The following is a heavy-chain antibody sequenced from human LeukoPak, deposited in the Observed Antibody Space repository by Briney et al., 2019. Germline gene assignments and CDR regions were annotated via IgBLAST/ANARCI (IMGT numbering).Heavy chain of an antibody. CDR3: ARGHPTWYYFQH. J-gene: IGHJ1*01. V-gene: IGHV4-30-4*07. CDR1: GGSISSGGYS. CDR2: IYYSGST. D-gene: IGHD6-13*01. Sequence: PSQTLSLTCAVSGGSISSGGYSWSWIRQPPGKGLEWIGYIYYSGSTNYNPSLKSRVTISVDTSKTQFSLKLSSVTAADTAVYYCARGHPTWYYFQHWGQGTLVTVSS.